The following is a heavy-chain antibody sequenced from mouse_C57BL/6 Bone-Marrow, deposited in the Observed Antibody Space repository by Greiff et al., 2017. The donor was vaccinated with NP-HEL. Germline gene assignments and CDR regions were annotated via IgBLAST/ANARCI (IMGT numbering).Heavy chain of an antibody. V-gene: IGHV1-81*01. CDR2: IYPRSGNT. Sequence: QVQLQQSGAELARPGASVKLSCKASGYTFTSYGISWVKQRTGQGLEWIGEIYPRSGNTYYNEKFKGKATLTADKSSSTAYMALRSLTSEDSAVYFCARKEDTTVSWYFDVWGTGTTVTVSS. CDR3: ARKEDTTVSWYFDV. J-gene: IGHJ1*03. CDR1: GYTFTSYG. D-gene: IGHD1-1*01.